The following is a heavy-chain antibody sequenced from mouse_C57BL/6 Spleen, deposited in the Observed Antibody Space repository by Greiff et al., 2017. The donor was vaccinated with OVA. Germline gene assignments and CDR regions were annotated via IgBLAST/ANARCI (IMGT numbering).Heavy chain of an antibody. D-gene: IGHD2-3*01. Sequence: EVQLQQSGPELVKPGASVKISCKASGYTFTDYYMNWVKQSHGKSLEWIGDINPNNGGTSYNQKFKGKATLTVDKSSSTAYMELRSLTSEDSAVYYCARSGDGYYRDWYFDVWGTGTTVTVSS. V-gene: IGHV1-26*01. CDR1: GYTFTDYY. J-gene: IGHJ1*03. CDR2: INPNNGGT. CDR3: ARSGDGYYRDWYFDV.